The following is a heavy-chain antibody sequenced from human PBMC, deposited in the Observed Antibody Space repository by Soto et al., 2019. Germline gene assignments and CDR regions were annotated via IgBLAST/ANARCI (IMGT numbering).Heavy chain of an antibody. CDR1: GFTFGNYG. D-gene: IGHD2-21*02. V-gene: IGHV3-23*01. CDR3: AKGFIVVVTVIRPDDSLDV. Sequence: EVQLLESGGGLVQPGGSLRLSCAASGFTFGNYGMNWVRQAPGKGLEWVSGISGGGGSTYYADSVKGRFTISRDPSKNTVFLEMNSLRAEDTAVYYCAKGFIVVVTVIRPDDSLDVWGQGTLVTVSS. J-gene: IGHJ3*01. CDR2: ISGGGGST.